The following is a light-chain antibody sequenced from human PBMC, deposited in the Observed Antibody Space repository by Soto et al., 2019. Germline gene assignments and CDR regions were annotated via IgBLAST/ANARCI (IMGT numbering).Light chain of an antibody. CDR1: QIINRW. V-gene: IGKV1-5*01. CDR3: QQYYSYPRT. Sequence: DLQMTQSPSALSASVVDRVTITCRSSQIINRWLAWYQQKPGKAPKLLIYAASTLQSGVPSRFSGSGSGTDFTLTISCPQSEDFATYYCQQYYSYPRTFGQGTKVDIK. CDR2: AAS. J-gene: IGKJ1*01.